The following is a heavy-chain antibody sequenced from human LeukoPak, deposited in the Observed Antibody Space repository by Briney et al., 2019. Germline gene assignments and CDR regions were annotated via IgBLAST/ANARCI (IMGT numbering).Heavy chain of an antibody. Sequence: ASVKVSCKASGYTFTSYGISWVRQAPGQGLEWMGIINPSGGSTSYAQKFQGRVTMTRDMSTSTVYMELSSLRSEDTAVYYCARFVMGATDWYFDLWGRGTLVTVSS. J-gene: IGHJ2*01. D-gene: IGHD1-26*01. CDR1: GYTFTSYG. V-gene: IGHV1-46*01. CDR3: ARFVMGATDWYFDL. CDR2: INPSGGST.